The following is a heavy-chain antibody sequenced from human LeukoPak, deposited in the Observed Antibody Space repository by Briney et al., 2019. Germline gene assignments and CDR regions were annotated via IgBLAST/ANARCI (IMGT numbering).Heavy chain of an antibody. V-gene: IGHV3-9*01. J-gene: IGHJ3*02. CDR1: GFTFDDYA. Sequence: QPGRSLRLSCAASGFTFDDYAMHWVRQAPGRGLEWVSGISWNSGNIGYADSVKGRFTISRDNAKNSLYLQMNSLRAEDTALYYCAKDFSVYVLKDAFDIWGQGTMVTVSS. CDR3: AKDFSVYVLKDAFDI. CDR2: ISWNSGNI. D-gene: IGHD3-22*01.